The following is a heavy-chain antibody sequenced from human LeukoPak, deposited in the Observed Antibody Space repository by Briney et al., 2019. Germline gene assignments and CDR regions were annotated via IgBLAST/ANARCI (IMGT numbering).Heavy chain of an antibody. CDR1: GFTFSSYG. CDR3: AKGGYWEGWGY. CDR2: ISYDGSNK. J-gene: IGHJ4*02. D-gene: IGHD5-12*01. V-gene: IGHV3-30*18. Sequence: GGSLRLSCAASGFTFSSYGMHWVRQAPGKGLEWVAVISYDGSNKYYADSVKGRFTISRDNSKNTLYLQMNSLRAEDTAVYYCAKGGYWEGWGYWGQGTLVTVSS.